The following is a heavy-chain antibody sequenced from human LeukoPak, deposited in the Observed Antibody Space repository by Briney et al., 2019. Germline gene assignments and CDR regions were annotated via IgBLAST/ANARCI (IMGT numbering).Heavy chain of an antibody. CDR1: GGSFSGYF. D-gene: IGHD6-6*01. V-gene: IGHV4-34*01. Sequence: PSETLSLTCAVYGGSFSGYFWSWIRQPPGKGLEWIGEINHSGSTNYNPSLKSRVTVSVDTSKNQFSLNVSSVTAADTAVYYCVRAPWPRQLVHYYLDVWAKGTTVTVSS. J-gene: IGHJ6*03. CDR2: INHSGST. CDR3: VRAPWPRQLVHYYLDV.